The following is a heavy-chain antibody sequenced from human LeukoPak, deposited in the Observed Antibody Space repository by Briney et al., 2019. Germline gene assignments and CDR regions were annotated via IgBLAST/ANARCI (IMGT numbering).Heavy chain of an antibody. J-gene: IGHJ5*02. CDR2: INDDGSDT. Sequence: GGSLRLSCAASGFTFKLYWMHWVRQVPGKRPVWVSRINDDGSDTIYADSVRGRFTISRDDAKNTVYLQMNNQRAEDTAVYYCVRGGPSTWSWGQGTLVTVSS. V-gene: IGHV3-74*01. D-gene: IGHD2-15*01. CDR3: VRGGPSTWS. CDR1: GFTFKLYW.